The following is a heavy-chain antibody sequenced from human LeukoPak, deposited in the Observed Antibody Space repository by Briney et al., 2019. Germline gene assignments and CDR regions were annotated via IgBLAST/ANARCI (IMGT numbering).Heavy chain of an antibody. CDR2: ISYDGSNK. Sequence: PGGSLRLSCAASGFTFSNYAMYWVRQAPGKGLEWVAVISYDGSNKYYADSVKGRFTISRDNSKNTLFLQMNSLRPEDTAVYYCARGYVWGSYRFRTGIDYWGQGTLVTVSS. CDR1: GFTFSNYA. CDR3: ARGYVWGSYRFRTGIDY. D-gene: IGHD3-16*02. J-gene: IGHJ4*02. V-gene: IGHV3-30*04.